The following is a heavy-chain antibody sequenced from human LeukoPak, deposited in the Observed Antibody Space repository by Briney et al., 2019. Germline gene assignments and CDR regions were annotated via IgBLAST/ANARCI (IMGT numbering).Heavy chain of an antibody. Sequence: PGGSLRLSCAASGFTFSDYYMSWIRQAPGKGLEWVSYISSSGSIIYYADSVKGRFTISRDNAKNSLYLQMNSLRAEDTAVYYCARDLYRIVVVPHYFDYWGQGTLVTVSS. J-gene: IGHJ4*02. V-gene: IGHV3-11*04. CDR1: GFTFSDYY. CDR2: ISSSGSII. D-gene: IGHD3-22*01. CDR3: ARDLYRIVVVPHYFDY.